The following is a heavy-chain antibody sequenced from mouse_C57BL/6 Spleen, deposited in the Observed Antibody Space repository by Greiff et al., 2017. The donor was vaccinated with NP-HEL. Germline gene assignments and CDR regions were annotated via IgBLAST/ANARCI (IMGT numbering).Heavy chain of an antibody. CDR1: GYTFTSYG. V-gene: IGHV1-81*01. CDR3: ARPSQTGTGYWFAY. J-gene: IGHJ3*01. CDR2: IYPRSGNT. D-gene: IGHD4-1*01. Sequence: QVQLQQSGAELARPGASVKLSCKASGYTFTSYGISWVKQRTGQGLEWIGEIYPRSGNTYYNEKFKGKATLTADKSSSTAYMELRSLTSEDSAVYFGARPSQTGTGYWFAYWGQGTLVTVSA.